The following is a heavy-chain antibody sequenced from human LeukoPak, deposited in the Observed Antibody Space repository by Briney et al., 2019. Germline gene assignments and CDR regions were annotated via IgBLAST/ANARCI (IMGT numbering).Heavy chain of an antibody. J-gene: IGHJ5*02. CDR2: IYHSGST. CDR1: GYSISSGYY. CDR3: ARDSIPYSSSAFDP. Sequence: PSETLSLTCTVSGYSISSGYYWGWIRQPPGKGLEWIGSIYHSGSTFYNPSLKSRVTISVDTSKNQFSLKLSSVTAADTAVYYCARDSIPYSSSAFDPWGQGTLVTVSS. D-gene: IGHD6-6*01. V-gene: IGHV4-38-2*02.